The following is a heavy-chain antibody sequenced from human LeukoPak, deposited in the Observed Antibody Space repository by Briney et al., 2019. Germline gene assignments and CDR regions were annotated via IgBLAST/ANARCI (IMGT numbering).Heavy chain of an antibody. CDR2: ISWNSGSI. CDR3: AKSLNYYDSSGYYLDY. J-gene: IGHJ4*02. D-gene: IGHD3-22*01. V-gene: IGHV3-9*01. Sequence: GGSLRLSCAASGFTFDDYAMHWVRHAPGKGLEWVSGISWNSGSIGYADSVKGRFTISRDNAKNSLYLQMNSLRAEDTALYYCAKSLNYYDSSGYYLDYWGQGTLVTVSS. CDR1: GFTFDDYA.